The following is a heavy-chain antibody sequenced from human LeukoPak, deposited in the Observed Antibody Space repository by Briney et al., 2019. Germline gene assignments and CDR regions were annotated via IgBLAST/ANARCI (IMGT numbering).Heavy chain of an antibody. CDR2: ISYDGSDE. D-gene: IGHD3-3*01. V-gene: IGHV3-30*04. J-gene: IGHJ4*02. Sequence: GGSLRLSCVASGLAFSGYSMHWVRQAPGKGLEWVGVISYDGSDEYYTDSVKGRFTISRDNSKNTVYLQMNSLRADDTAVYYCARDFTPEWFDIHWGQGTLVTVS. CDR3: ARDFTPEWFDIH. CDR1: GLAFSGYS.